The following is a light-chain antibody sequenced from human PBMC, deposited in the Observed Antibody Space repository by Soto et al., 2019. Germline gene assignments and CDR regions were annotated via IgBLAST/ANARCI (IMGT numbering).Light chain of an antibody. CDR1: SSNIGSKT. J-gene: IGLJ1*01. CDR3: GTWDSSLSAYV. Sequence: QSVLTQPPSASGTPGQRVTISCSGSSSNIGSKTVNWYQQLPGTVPKLLIYNSYQRPSGVPDRFSGSRSGTSASLAISGLQSEDEADYYCGTWDSSLSAYVFGTGTKVTVL. V-gene: IGLV1-44*01. CDR2: NSY.